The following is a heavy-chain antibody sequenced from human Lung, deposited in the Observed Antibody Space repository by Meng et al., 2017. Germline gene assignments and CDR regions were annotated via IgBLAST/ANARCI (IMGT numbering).Heavy chain of an antibody. CDR1: GYIVTNYD. D-gene: IGHD6-13*01. CDR3: ARYVPNGSFWYFDF. Sequence: VQLVQSGADAKKPGASMKVSCKASGYIVTNYDISWVRQAPGQGLEWMGWISVKNGEAKYPQNFQGRVTMTTDTTTSTAYMELRSLTSDDTAVYYCARYVPNGSFWYFDFWGRGTLVTVSS. J-gene: IGHJ2*01. CDR2: ISVKNGEA. V-gene: IGHV1-18*01.